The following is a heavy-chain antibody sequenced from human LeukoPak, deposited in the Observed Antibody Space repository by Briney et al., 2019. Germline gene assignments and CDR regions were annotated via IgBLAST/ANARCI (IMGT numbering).Heavy chain of an antibody. CDR3: ARDPDGDLDFDF. J-gene: IGHJ4*02. Sequence: GGSLGLSCAASGFSLSDYGVNWVRRAPGKGLEWLSHTSVNGAVTTYADSVKGRFTISSDTAKNSLYLQLNSLTVGDTAMYYCARDPDGDLDFDFWGRGTLVTVSS. CDR2: TSVNGAVT. V-gene: IGHV3-48*01. D-gene: IGHD4-17*01. CDR1: GFSLSDYG.